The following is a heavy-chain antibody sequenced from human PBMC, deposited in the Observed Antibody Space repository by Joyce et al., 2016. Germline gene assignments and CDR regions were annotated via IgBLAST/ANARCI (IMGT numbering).Heavy chain of an antibody. CDR2: VNPGIGHT. D-gene: IGHD2-2*01. CDR3: ARAPMPPYAFDV. J-gene: IGHJ3*01. V-gene: IGHV1-2*06. CDR1: GYSFSDSY. Sequence: QAHLVQSGAEVKKPGASVKVSCKGSGYSFSDSYIHWLRQAPGQGLQWMGRVNPGIGHTNYGKKFQGRVTLTRDAAIDTVYMEFSRLRSDYTAVYFCARAPMPPYAFDVWGQGTLVIVSA.